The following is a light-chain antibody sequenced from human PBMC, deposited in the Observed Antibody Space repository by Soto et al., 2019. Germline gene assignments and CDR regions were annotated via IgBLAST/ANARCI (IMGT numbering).Light chain of an antibody. Sequence: IHMTESASPRPAAVGYRVTITFRASQTISTYLNWYQQKKGKAPKLLIYGASSLQSGVPSRFSGSGYGTDFNLTISSLQTEDFATYYCQQSYSTGVTFGRGTKVDIK. CDR1: QTISTY. J-gene: IGKJ3*01. V-gene: IGKV1-39*01. CDR2: GAS. CDR3: QQSYSTGVT.